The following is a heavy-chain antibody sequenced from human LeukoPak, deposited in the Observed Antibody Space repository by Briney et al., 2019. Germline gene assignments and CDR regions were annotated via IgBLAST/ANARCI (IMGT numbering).Heavy chain of an antibody. CDR1: GGSISNYY. CDR2: IYYSGST. Sequence: SETLSLTCTVSGGSISNYYWSWIRQPPGKGLECIGYIYYSGSTSYNPSLKSRVTILEDTSKNQFSLKLTSVTAADTAVYFCARGGYYGMDVWGQATTVTVSS. D-gene: IGHD3-16*01. V-gene: IGHV4-59*08. CDR3: ARGGYYGMDV. J-gene: IGHJ6*02.